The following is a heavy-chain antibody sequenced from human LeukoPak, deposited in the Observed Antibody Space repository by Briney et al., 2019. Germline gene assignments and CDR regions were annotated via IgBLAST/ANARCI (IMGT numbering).Heavy chain of an antibody. Sequence: GRSLRLSCAASGFTFSNYAMHWVRQAPGKGLEWVARISYDASSKYHADSVKGRFTISRDNSKNTLSLQIISLRPEDTAEYYCARGGVVGGTTYRYFDYWGQGTLVTVSS. CDR1: GFTFSNYA. V-gene: IGHV3-30*04. J-gene: IGHJ4*02. D-gene: IGHD1-26*01. CDR2: ISYDASSK. CDR3: ARGGVVGGTTYRYFDY.